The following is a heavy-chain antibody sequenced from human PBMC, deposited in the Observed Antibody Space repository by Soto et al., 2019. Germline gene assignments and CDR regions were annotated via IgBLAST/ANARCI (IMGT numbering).Heavy chain of an antibody. V-gene: IGHV3-7*05. CDR3: AGRPDGFDI. J-gene: IGHJ3*02. CDR1: GFTFSRFW. D-gene: IGHD1-1*01. CDR2: IKEDGSEK. Sequence: EVQVVESGGDLVQPGGSLSLSCAASGFTFSRFWMSWARQAPGKGLEWVATIKEDGSEKYYVDSVKGRFSISRDNAKNSLHLQMNSLRDEDTAVYYCAGRPDGFDIWCQGTTVTVS.